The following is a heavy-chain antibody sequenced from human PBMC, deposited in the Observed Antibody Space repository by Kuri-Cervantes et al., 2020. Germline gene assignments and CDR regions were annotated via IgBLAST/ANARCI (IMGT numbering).Heavy chain of an antibody. Sequence: SETLSLTCTVSGASISNSSYYWGWIRQPPGKGLEWIVTMFYSWSPYLNPSLKSRVSISVDTSKNQFSLKLSSVTAADTAVYYCARQVYYYDSSGHTEYYFDYWGQGTLVTVSS. CDR2: MFYSWSP. J-gene: IGHJ4*02. CDR3: ARQVYYYDSSGHTEYYFDY. D-gene: IGHD3-22*01. V-gene: IGHV4-39*01. CDR1: GASISNSSYY.